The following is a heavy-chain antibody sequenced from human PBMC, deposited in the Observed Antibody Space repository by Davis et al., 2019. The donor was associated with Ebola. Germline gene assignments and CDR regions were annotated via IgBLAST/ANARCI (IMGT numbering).Heavy chain of an antibody. V-gene: IGHV4-34*01. CDR1: GASVSGIY. D-gene: IGHD6-19*01. Sequence: PSETLSLTCVFYGASVSGIYWTWTRPSPGKGLEWIGEINHSGRTFYNPSLKSRVTVSLDTSQNHFSLRLTSVTAADTAMYYCGGIRGQWLESWGQGSLVTVST. J-gene: IGHJ5*02. CDR3: GGIRGQWLES. CDR2: INHSGRT.